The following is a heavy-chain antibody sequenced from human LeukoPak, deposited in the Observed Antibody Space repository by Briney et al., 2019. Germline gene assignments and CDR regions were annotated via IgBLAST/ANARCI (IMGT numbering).Heavy chain of an antibody. CDR1: GGSISSSSYY. V-gene: IGHV4-39*01. Sequence: KSSETLSLTCTVSGGSISSSSYYWGWIRQPPGKGLPWTGRIYYSGSTHYSPSLKSRVTISVDTFKNQFSLKLSSVTAADTAVYYCVRHVYIGRYPDWFDPWGQGTLVTVSS. CDR2: IYYSGST. J-gene: IGHJ5*02. D-gene: IGHD1-26*01. CDR3: VRHVYIGRYPDWFDP.